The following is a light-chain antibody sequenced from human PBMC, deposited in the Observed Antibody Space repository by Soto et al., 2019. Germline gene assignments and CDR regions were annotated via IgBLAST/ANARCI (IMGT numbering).Light chain of an antibody. CDR2: GAS. J-gene: IGKJ3*01. V-gene: IGKV3-20*01. CDR1: QSVSSSY. CDR3: QQYGSSLFT. Sequence: EIVLTQSPGTLSLSPGERATLSCRASQSVSSSYLAWYQQKPGQAPRLLIYGASSRATGIPDRFSGSGSGTAFILTISRLEPEDVAVYYCQQYGSSLFTFGPGTKVDIK.